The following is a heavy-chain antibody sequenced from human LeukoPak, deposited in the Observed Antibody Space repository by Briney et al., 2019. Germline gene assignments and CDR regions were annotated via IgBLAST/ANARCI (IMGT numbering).Heavy chain of an antibody. CDR1: GFTFSDYY. V-gene: IGHV3-11*04. D-gene: IGHD3-10*02. CDR2: ISSSGSTI. J-gene: IGHJ6*04. Sequence: GGSLRLSRAASGFTFSDYYMNWVRQAPGKGLEWVSYISSSGSTIYYADSVKGRFTISRDNAKNSLYPQMNSLRAEDTAVYYCAELGITMIGGVWGKGTTVTISS. CDR3: AELGITMIGGV.